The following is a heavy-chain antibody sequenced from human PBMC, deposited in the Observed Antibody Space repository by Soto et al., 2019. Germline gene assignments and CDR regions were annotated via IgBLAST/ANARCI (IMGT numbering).Heavy chain of an antibody. CDR2: INAGNGYT. D-gene: IGHD2-2*01. J-gene: IGHJ4*02. Sequence: QVQLVQSGAEVKKPGASVKISCKASGYTFTSYAMHWVRQAPGQRLEWMGWINAGNGYTKYSQKFQGRVTVTRDTSPSTAYRELSSLRSEDTAVYYCAPAGDDCSTITFYVSDYCGQGSLVTVSS. V-gene: IGHV1-3*01. CDR3: APAGDDCSTITFYVSDY. CDR1: GYTFTSYA.